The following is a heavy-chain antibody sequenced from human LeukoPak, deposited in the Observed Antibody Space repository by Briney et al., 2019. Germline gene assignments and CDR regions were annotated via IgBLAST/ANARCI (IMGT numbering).Heavy chain of an antibody. J-gene: IGHJ4*02. CDR2: INSDGSST. Sequence: GGSLRLSCAASGFTFSSYWMHWVRQAPGKGLVWVSRINSDGSSTSYADSVKGRFTISRDNAKNTLYLQMNSLRAEDTAVYYCARVGSRWNYYFDYWGQGTLVTVSS. D-gene: IGHD6-13*01. V-gene: IGHV3-74*01. CDR1: GFTFSSYW. CDR3: ARVGSRWNYYFDY.